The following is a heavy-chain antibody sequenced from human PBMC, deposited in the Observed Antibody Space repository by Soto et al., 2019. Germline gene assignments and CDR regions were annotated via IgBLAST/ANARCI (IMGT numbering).Heavy chain of an antibody. V-gene: IGHV3-23*01. CDR1: GFTFSSYA. J-gene: IGHJ6*02. CDR3: AKDAVTYYYDSSGPNYYGMDV. Sequence: EVQLLESGGGLVQPGGSLRLSCAASGFTFSSYAMSWVRQAPGKGLEWVSAISGSGGSTYYADSVKGRFTISRDNSKNTLYLQMNSLRAEDTAVYYCAKDAVTYYYDSSGPNYYGMDVWGQGTTVTVSS. D-gene: IGHD3-22*01. CDR2: ISGSGGST.